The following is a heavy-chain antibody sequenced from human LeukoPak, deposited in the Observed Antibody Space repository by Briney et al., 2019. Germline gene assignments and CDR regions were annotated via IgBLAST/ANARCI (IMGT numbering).Heavy chain of an antibody. CDR2: IWYDGTNK. Sequence: PGGSLRLSCAASGFTSSNYGMHWVRQAPGKGLEWVAVIWYDGTNKYYADSVKGRFTTSRDNSKNTLYLQMDSLRVEDTAVYYCARDFDYGSGSCPYWGQGTLVTVSS. V-gene: IGHV3-33*01. CDR1: GFTSSNYG. D-gene: IGHD3-10*01. J-gene: IGHJ4*02. CDR3: ARDFDYGSGSCPY.